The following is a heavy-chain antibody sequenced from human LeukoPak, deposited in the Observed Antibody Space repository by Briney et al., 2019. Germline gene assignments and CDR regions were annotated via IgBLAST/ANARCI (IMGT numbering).Heavy chain of an antibody. D-gene: IGHD3-22*01. CDR3: ASYYDSSGYFDAFDI. Sequence: GGSLRLSCAASGFTFSSYWMSWVRQAPGKGLEWVANIKQDGSEKYYVDSVKDRFTISRDNAKNSLYLQMNSLRAEDTAVYYCASYYDSSGYFDAFDIWGQGTMVTVSS. V-gene: IGHV3-7*05. CDR1: GFTFSSYW. J-gene: IGHJ3*02. CDR2: IKQDGSEK.